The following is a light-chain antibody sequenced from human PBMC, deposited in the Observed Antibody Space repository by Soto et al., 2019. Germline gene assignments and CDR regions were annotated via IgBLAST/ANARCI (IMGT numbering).Light chain of an antibody. CDR2: IAS. CDR3: QQFESMPIT. Sequence: IQLTQSPSSLSASVGDRAAITCRASQSIRTYLAWYQQKPGEAPKLLISIASIWQSGVPSRFSGSGSGTDFVLTIRSLQPEDSATYYCQQFESMPITFGQGTRLEIK. V-gene: IGKV1-9*01. J-gene: IGKJ5*01. CDR1: QSIRTY.